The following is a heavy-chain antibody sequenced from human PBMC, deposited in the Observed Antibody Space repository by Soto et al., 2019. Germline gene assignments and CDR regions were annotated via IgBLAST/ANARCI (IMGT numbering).Heavy chain of an antibody. Sequence: SETLSLTCTVSGGSISSSSYYWGWIRQPPGKGLEWIGSIYYSGSTYYNPSLKSRVTISVDTSKNQFSLKRSSVTAADTAVYYCASPGYSYGYWGQGTLVTVSS. CDR2: IYYSGST. J-gene: IGHJ4*02. CDR1: GGSISSSSYY. CDR3: ASPGYSYGY. V-gene: IGHV4-39*01. D-gene: IGHD5-18*01.